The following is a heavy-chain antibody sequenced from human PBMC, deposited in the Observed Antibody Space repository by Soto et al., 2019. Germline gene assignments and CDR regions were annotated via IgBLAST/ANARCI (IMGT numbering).Heavy chain of an antibody. Sequence: ASVKVSCKASGYTFTSYDINWVRQATGQGLEWMGWMNPNSGNTGYAQNFQGRVTMTRNTSISTAYMELSSLRSEDTAVDYCARSIWDCSGGSCYYYYYYMDVWGKGTTVTVSS. CDR3: ARSIWDCSGGSCYYYYYYMDV. CDR1: GYTFTSYD. V-gene: IGHV1-8*01. CDR2: MNPNSGNT. J-gene: IGHJ6*03. D-gene: IGHD2-15*01.